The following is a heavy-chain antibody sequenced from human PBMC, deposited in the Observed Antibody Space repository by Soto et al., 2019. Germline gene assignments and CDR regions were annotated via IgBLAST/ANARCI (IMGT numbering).Heavy chain of an antibody. J-gene: IGHJ3*02. CDR3: ARVWGGAFDI. CDR1: GGSISSYY. V-gene: IGHV4-59*01. Sequence: ETLSLTCTVSGGSISSYYWSWIRHPPGKGLEWIGYIYYSGSTNYNPSLKSRVTISVDTSKNQFSLKLSSVTAADTAVYYCARVWGGAFDIWGQGTMVTVSS. D-gene: IGHD3-10*01. CDR2: IYYSGST.